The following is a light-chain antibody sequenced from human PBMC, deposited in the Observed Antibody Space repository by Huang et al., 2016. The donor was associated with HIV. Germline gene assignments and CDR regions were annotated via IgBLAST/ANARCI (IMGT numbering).Light chain of an antibody. V-gene: IGKV3-11*01. CDR1: QSVSSY. CDR2: AAS. CDR3: QQRSNLYT. J-gene: IGKJ2*01. Sequence: EIVLTQSPATLSLSPGERATLSCRASQSVSSYLAWYQQKPCQAPRLLIYAASNRATGIAARFSGRGSGTDFTLTISSLEPEYFAFYYCQQRSNLYTFGQGTKLEIK.